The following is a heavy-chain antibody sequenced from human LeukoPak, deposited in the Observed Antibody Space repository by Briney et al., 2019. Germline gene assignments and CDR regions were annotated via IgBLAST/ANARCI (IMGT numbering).Heavy chain of an antibody. Sequence: PGGSLLLSCAASGFIFSDYYMTWIRQAPGKGLEWIAHISGSGSSKDYATSLRGRCSVSRENAENKLYLHITNVTVEDTAIYYCARRYLMAATPLDSWGKGTLVTVTS. J-gene: IGHJ5*01. CDR3: ARRYLMAATPLDS. D-gene: IGHD2-15*01. CDR2: ISGSGSSK. CDR1: GFIFSDYY. V-gene: IGHV3-11*01.